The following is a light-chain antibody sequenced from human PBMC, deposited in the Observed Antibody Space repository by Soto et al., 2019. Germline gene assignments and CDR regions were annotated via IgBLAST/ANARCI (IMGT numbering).Light chain of an antibody. CDR2: WAS. CDR3: QQYYSTPFF. Sequence: DIVMTQSPDSLGVSLGERATINCKSSQSVLYSSNNKNYLAWYQQKPGQPPKLLIYWASTRESGVPDRFSGSGSGTDFTLTISSLQAEDVAVYYCQQYYSTPFFFGPGTKVDIK. J-gene: IGKJ3*01. V-gene: IGKV4-1*01. CDR1: QSVLYSSNNKNY.